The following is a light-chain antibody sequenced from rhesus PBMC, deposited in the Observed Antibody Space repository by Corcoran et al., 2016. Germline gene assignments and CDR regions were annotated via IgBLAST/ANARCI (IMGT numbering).Light chain of an antibody. V-gene: IGKV1-38*01. Sequence: DIQLTQSPSSLSASVGDRVTFPCRASQGISTSLDWFQQKSGKAPKLLIYDASTLQSGVPSRFSGSGSGTEFTLTISSLQPEDFATYYCQQRNAYPLTFGGGTKVEIK. J-gene: IGKJ4*01. CDR3: QQRNAYPLT. CDR1: QGISTS. CDR2: DAS.